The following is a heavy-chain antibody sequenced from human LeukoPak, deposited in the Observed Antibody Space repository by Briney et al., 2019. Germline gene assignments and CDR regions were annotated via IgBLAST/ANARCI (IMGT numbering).Heavy chain of an antibody. D-gene: IGHD2-15*01. CDR3: ARDGGGYCSGGSCYSGWFDP. J-gene: IGHJ5*02. V-gene: IGHV3-11*05. Sequence: GGSLRLSCAASGFTFSDYYMSWIRQAPGKGLEWVSYISSSSSYTNYADSVKGRFTISRDNAKNSLYLQMNSLRAEDTAVYYCARDGGGYCSGGSCYSGWFDPWGQGTLVTVSS. CDR2: ISSSSSYT. CDR1: GFTFSDYY.